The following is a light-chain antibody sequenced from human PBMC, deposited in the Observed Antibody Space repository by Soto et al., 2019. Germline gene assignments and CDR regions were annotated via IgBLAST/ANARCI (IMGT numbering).Light chain of an antibody. CDR1: SSDVGGYNY. V-gene: IGLV2-14*03. CDR3: SSYTSSSTLVV. CDR2: DVS. Sequence: QSVLTQPASVSESPGQSITISCTGTSSDVGGYNYVYWYQQHPGKAPKLFIYDVSNRPSGVSNRFSGSKSANTASLTISGLQAEDEADYYCSSYTSSSTLVVFGGGTKLTVL. J-gene: IGLJ2*01.